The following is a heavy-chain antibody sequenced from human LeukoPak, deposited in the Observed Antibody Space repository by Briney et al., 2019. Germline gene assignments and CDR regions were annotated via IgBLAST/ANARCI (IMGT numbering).Heavy chain of an antibody. Sequence: PGGSLRLSCAASGFTFSSYSMNWVRQAPGKGLEWVSYISSSSSTIYYADSVKGRFTISRDNAKNSLYLQMNSLRAEDTAVYYCARDVYYDSSGYPYYFDYWGQGTLVTVSS. J-gene: IGHJ4*02. CDR3: ARDVYYDSSGYPYYFDY. D-gene: IGHD3-22*01. CDR1: GFTFSSYS. CDR2: ISSSSSTI. V-gene: IGHV3-48*04.